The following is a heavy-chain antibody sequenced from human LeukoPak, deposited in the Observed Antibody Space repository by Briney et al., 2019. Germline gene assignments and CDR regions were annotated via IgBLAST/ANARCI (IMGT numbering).Heavy chain of an antibody. V-gene: IGHV4-38-2*01. CDR3: ARHTKRVGNWFDP. J-gene: IGHJ5*02. CDR2: IYHRGST. D-gene: IGHD1-26*01. Sequence: SETLSLTCAVSGYSISSGYYWGWIRQPPGKGLEWIGSIYHRGSTYYNPSLKSRVTISVDTSKNQFSLKLSSVTAADTAVYYCARHTKRVGNWFDPWGQGTLVTVSS. CDR1: GYSISSGYY.